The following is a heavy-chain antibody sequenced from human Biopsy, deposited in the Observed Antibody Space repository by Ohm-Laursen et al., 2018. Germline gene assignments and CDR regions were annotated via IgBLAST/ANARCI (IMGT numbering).Heavy chain of an antibody. CDR3: ARGTGRYYVYGAFDI. Sequence: SETLSLTCTVSGGSIGSFFWSWIRQPPGKGLEWIGRIYTNGSPNYNLSLGSRVTMSVDTSKNQFSLNLRSVTAADTAVYYCARGTGRYYVYGAFDIWGQGTVVTVSS. D-gene: IGHD1-26*01. J-gene: IGHJ3*02. V-gene: IGHV4-4*07. CDR1: GGSIGSFF. CDR2: IYTNGSP.